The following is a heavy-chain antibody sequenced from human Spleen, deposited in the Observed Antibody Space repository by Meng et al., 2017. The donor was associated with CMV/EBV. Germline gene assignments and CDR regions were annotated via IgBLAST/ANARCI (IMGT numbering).Heavy chain of an antibody. Sequence: GESLKISCAASGFTFSSYSMNWVRQAPGKGLEWVSSISSSSSYIYYADSVKGRFTISRDSAKNSLYLQMNSLRAEDTAVYYCAKESLPGSSNYDFMDTGRSIDYWGQGTLVTVSS. V-gene: IGHV3-21*04. CDR1: GFTFSSYS. D-gene: IGHD3-3*01. J-gene: IGHJ4*02. CDR3: AKESLPGSSNYDFMDTGRSIDY. CDR2: ISSSSSYI.